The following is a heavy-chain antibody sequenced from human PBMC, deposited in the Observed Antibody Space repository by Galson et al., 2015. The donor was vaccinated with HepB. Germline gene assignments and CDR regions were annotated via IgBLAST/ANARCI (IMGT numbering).Heavy chain of an antibody. CDR2: ISAYNGNT. CDR3: ARDLPATPLLCWYFDL. V-gene: IGHV1-18*01. Sequence: SVKVSCKASGYTFTSYGISWVRQAPGQGLEWMGWISAYNGNTNYAQKLQGRVTMTTDTSTSTAYMELRSLRSDDTAVYYCARDLPATPLLCWYFDLWGRGTLVTVSS. J-gene: IGHJ2*01. CDR1: GYTFTSYG. D-gene: IGHD2/OR15-2a*01.